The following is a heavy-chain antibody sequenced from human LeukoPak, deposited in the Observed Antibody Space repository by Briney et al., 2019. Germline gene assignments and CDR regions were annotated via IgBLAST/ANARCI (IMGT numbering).Heavy chain of an antibody. CDR3: ATTDLGPCSSSRCPEDAFDI. CDR1: GGFINTGRYY. CDR2: VFYSGSI. V-gene: IGHV4-39*01. J-gene: IGHJ3*02. Sequence: SETLSLTCSVSGGFINTGRYYWAWIRQPPGKGLDWIGSVFYSGSIDYNPSLKSRVIISVDASKNTVFLKLSSVTASDTAKYYCATTDLGPCSSSRCPEDAFDIWGHGTMVTVSP. D-gene: IGHD2-2*01.